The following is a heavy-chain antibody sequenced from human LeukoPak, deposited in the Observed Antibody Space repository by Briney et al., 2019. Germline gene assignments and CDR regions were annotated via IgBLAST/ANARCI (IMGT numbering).Heavy chain of an antibody. CDR2: ITGSGGST. Sequence: GGSLRLSCAASGFTFSTYVMSWVRQAPGKGLEWVSGITGSGGSTYYADSVKGRFTISRDNSKNTLYLQMNSLRAEDTAVYYCAKAVPSIILWFGEYYFDYWGQGTLVTVSS. D-gene: IGHD3-10*01. CDR1: GFTFSTYV. V-gene: IGHV3-23*01. CDR3: AKAVPSIILWFGEYYFDY. J-gene: IGHJ4*02.